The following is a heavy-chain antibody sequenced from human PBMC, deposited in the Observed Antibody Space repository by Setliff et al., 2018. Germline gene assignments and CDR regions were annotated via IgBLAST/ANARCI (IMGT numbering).Heavy chain of an antibody. CDR3: AKGGPYYYYYMDV. J-gene: IGHJ6*03. V-gene: IGHV3-30*02. CDR2: IWFDGTKK. CDR1: GFNFRDYG. Sequence: GSLRLSCTGSGFNFRDYGIHWVRQAPGKGLEWVAFIWFDGTKKYYGESLKGRFSVLRDNSKNTVYLELNSVTAEDTAVYHCAKGGPYYYYYMDVWGKGTMVTVSS.